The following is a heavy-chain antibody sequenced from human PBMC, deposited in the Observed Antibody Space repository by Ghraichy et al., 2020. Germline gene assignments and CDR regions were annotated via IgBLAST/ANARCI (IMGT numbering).Heavy chain of an antibody. CDR1: DGSFSGYY. Sequence: SETLSLTCAVYDGSFSGYYWSWIRQPPGKGLEWIGEINHSGSTNYNPSLKSRVTISVDTSKNQFSLKLSSVTAADTAVYYCARGRIAARPDYYGMDVWGQGTTVTVSS. V-gene: IGHV4-34*01. CDR3: ARGRIAARPDYYGMDV. CDR2: INHSGST. D-gene: IGHD6-6*01. J-gene: IGHJ6*02.